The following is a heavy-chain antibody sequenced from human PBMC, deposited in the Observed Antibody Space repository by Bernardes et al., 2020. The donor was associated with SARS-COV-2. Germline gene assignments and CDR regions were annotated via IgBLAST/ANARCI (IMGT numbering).Heavy chain of an antibody. CDR3: ARGPSVVGATRGDY. CDR1: GGSFSAYY. V-gene: IGHV4-34*01. Sequence: SETLSLTCAVYGGSFSAYYWSWIRQPPGKWLEWIGEINHSGSTNYNPSLKSRVTISVHTSKNQFSLKLSSVTAADTAVYYCARGPSVVGATRGDYWGQGTLVTVSS. CDR2: INHSGST. J-gene: IGHJ4*02. D-gene: IGHD1-26*01.